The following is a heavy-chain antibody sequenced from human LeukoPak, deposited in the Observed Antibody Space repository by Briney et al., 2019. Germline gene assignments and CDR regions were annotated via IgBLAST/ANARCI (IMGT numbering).Heavy chain of an antibody. CDR1: GFTFSRYW. CDR2: LIQDGREK. J-gene: IGHJ4*02. CDR3: ASWGSVAGQRALDY. D-gene: IGHD6-19*01. V-gene: IGHV3-7*03. Sequence: GGSLRLSCVASGFTFSRYWMTWVRQAPGKGLEWVATLIQDGREKHYVDSVKGRFTISRDNAKNSVYLEMNSLRAEDTAAYYCASWGSVAGQRALDYWGQGTLVTVSS.